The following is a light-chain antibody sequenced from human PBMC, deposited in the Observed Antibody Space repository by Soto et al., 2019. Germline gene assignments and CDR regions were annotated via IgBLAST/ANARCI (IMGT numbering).Light chain of an antibody. V-gene: IGKV1-5*01. Sequence: DIQMTQSPSTLSASVADRVTIACRASQAISGYLAWYQRKPGKAPKLLIYDAANLQTGVSSRFSGSGSGTEFTLTINSLQPDDCATYYCQQYSSYPLTFGGGTKVEIK. J-gene: IGKJ4*01. CDR2: DAA. CDR3: QQYSSYPLT. CDR1: QAISGY.